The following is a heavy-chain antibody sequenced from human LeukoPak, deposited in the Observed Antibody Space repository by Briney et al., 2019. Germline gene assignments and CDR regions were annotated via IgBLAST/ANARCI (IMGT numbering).Heavy chain of an antibody. CDR1: GGSISSSSYY. D-gene: IGHD1-26*01. V-gene: IGHV4-39*07. Sequence: SETLSLTCTVSGGSISSSSYYWGWIRQPPGKGLEWIGSIYYSGSTYYNPSLKSRVTISVDTSKNQFSLKLSSVTAADTAVYYCARGKWELLPYFDYWGQGTLVTVSS. CDR3: ARGKWELLPYFDY. J-gene: IGHJ4*02. CDR2: IYYSGST.